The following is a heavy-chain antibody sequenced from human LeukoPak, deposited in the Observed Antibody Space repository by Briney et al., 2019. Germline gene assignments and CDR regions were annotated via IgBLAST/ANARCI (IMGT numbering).Heavy chain of an antibody. J-gene: IGHJ3*02. D-gene: IGHD3-22*01. Sequence: SETLSLTCTVSGGSISSYYWSWIRQPPGKGLEWIGYIYYSGSTNYNPSLKSRVTISVDTSKNQFSLKLSSVTAADTAVYYCASHYYDSSGYYGWSDEGHAFDIWSQGTMVTVSS. CDR1: GGSISSYY. CDR2: IYYSGST. CDR3: ASHYYDSSGYYGWSDEGHAFDI. V-gene: IGHV4-59*08.